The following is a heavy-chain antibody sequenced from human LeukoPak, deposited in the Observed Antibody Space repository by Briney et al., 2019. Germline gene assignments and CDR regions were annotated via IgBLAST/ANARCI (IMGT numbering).Heavy chain of an antibody. Sequence: SETLSLTCTVSGGSISSGGYYWSWIRQHPGKGLEWIGYIYYSGSTYYNPSLKSRVTISVDTSKIQFSLKLSSVTAADTAVYYCARDPGVVPLGLSVLYYGMDVWGQGTTVTVSS. D-gene: IGHD2-2*01. J-gene: IGHJ6*02. CDR1: GGSISSGGYY. CDR2: IYYSGST. V-gene: IGHV4-31*03. CDR3: ARDPGVVPLGLSVLYYGMDV.